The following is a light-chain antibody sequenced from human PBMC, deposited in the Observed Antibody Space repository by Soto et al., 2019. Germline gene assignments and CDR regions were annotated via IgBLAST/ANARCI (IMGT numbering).Light chain of an antibody. J-gene: IGLJ1*01. V-gene: IGLV2-8*01. CDR2: EVN. CDR3: SSYAGINNLGV. CDR1: SSDVGGYKY. Sequence: QSALTQPPSASGSPGQSVTISCTGTSSDVGGYKYVSWYQQHPGKAPKLMIFEVNNLPSGVPDRFSGSKSGTTASLTVSGLQAEDEADYYCSSYAGINNLGVFGTGTKITVL.